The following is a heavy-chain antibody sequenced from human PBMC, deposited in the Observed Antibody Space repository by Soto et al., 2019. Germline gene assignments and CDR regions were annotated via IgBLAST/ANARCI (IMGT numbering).Heavy chain of an antibody. CDR2: ISAYNGNT. Sequence: GASAEVSCKERGYGLASCGLRWVRQAPGQGLEWMGWISAYNGNTNYAQKLQGRVTMTTDTSTSTAYMELRSLRSDDTAVYYCARRVFSVDGWFDPWGQGTLVTVSS. CDR1: GYGLASCG. V-gene: IGHV1-18*01. D-gene: IGHD3-3*01. J-gene: IGHJ5*02. CDR3: ARRVFSVDGWFDP.